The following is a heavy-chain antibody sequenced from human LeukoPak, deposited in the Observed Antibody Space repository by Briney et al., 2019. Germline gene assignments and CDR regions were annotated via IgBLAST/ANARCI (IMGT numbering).Heavy chain of an antibody. Sequence: GGSLRLSCAASGITLNTYWISWVRQAPGKGLEWLATINQDGREQCYADSVKGRFTISRDNAKNSLVLQMHSLRAEDTAVYYCTTFYTRLTDYWGQGTLVTVSS. J-gene: IGHJ4*02. V-gene: IGHV3-7*05. CDR1: GITLNTYW. CDR3: TTFYTRLTDY. CDR2: INQDGREQ. D-gene: IGHD2/OR15-2a*01.